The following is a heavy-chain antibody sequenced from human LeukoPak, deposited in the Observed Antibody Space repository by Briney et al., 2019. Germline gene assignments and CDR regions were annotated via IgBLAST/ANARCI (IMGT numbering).Heavy chain of an antibody. CDR1: GGSISSYY. V-gene: IGHV4-59*08. D-gene: IGHD5-24*01. Sequence: SETLSLTCTVSGGSISSYYWSWIRQPPGKGLEWIGYIYYSGSTNYNPFLKSRVTISVDTSKNQFSLKLSSVTAADTAVYYCASSDADDAFDIWGQGTMVTVSS. CDR2: IYYSGST. CDR3: ASSDADDAFDI. J-gene: IGHJ3*02.